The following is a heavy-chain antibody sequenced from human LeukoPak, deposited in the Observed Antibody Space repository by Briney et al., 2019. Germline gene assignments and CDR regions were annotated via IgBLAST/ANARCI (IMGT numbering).Heavy chain of an antibody. D-gene: IGHD3-10*01. Sequence: GGSLRLSCAASGFTFSSYWMHWVRQAPGKGLVWVSRINSDGSRTYYADPVKGRFTISRDNAKNTLYLQMNSLRAEDTAVYHCARGAYGSDSYYVDNWGQGTLVTVSS. V-gene: IGHV3-74*01. CDR3: ARGAYGSDSYYVDN. CDR2: INSDGSRT. J-gene: IGHJ4*02. CDR1: GFTFSSYW.